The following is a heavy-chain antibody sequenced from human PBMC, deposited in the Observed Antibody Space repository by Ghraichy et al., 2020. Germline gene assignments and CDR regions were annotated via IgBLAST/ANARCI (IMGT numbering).Heavy chain of an antibody. D-gene: IGHD3-9*01. CDR3: ARAEQIVLRYFDWFSPFDS. CDR1: GYSISSGYY. J-gene: IGHJ4*02. V-gene: IGHV4-38-2*02. CDR2: IYHSGST. Sequence: GSLRLSCTASGYSISSGYYWGWIRQPPGKGLEWIGSIYHSGSTYYNPSLKSRVTISVDTSKNQFSLKLSSVTAADTAVYYCARAEQIVLRYFDWFSPFDSWGQGTLVIVSS.